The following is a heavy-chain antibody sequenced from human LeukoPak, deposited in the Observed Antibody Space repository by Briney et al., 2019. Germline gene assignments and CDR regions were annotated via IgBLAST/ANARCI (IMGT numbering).Heavy chain of an antibody. CDR1: GGSISSYY. CDR3: ERDHGGRNHYYYYMDV. D-gene: IGHD3-16*01. Sequence: PSETLSLTCTASGGSISSYYWSWIRQPAGKGLEWIGRIYTSGSTNYNPSLKSRVTMSVDTYKNQFSLKLSSVTAADTAVYYCERDHGGRNHYYYYMDVWGKGTTVTVSS. CDR2: IYTSGST. J-gene: IGHJ6*03. V-gene: IGHV4-4*07.